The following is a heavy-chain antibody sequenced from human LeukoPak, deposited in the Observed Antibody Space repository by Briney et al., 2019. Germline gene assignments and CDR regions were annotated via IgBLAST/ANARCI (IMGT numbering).Heavy chain of an antibody. V-gene: IGHV5-51*01. Sequence: PGESLKISSKGSGYSFTSYWIGWVRQVPGKGLEWMGIIYPGDSDTRYCPSLQGQVTLSADKSISTAYLQWSSLKASDTAMYYCASTTVTAREKYYFEYWGQGTLVTVSS. D-gene: IGHD4-17*01. CDR3: ASTTVTAREKYYFEY. J-gene: IGHJ4*02. CDR2: IYPGDSDT. CDR1: GYSFTSYW.